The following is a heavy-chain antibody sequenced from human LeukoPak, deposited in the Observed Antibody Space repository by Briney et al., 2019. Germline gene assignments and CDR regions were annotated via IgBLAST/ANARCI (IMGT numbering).Heavy chain of an antibody. D-gene: IGHD6-13*01. Sequence: ASVKVSCKASDYTFVNYGICWVRQAPGQGLEWMGWINPNSGGTNYAQKFQGRVTMTRDTSISTAYMELSRLRSDDTAVYYCARGRSSSGDNWGQGTLVTVSS. CDR2: INPNSGGT. CDR3: ARGRSSSGDN. CDR1: DYTFVNYG. J-gene: IGHJ4*02. V-gene: IGHV1-2*02.